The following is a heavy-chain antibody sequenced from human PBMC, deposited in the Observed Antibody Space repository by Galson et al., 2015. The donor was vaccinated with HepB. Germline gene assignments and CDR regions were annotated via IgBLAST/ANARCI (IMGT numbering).Heavy chain of an antibody. CDR2: IIPIFGTA. J-gene: IGHJ6*02. D-gene: IGHD3-10*01. Sequence: SVKVSCKASGGTFSSYAISWVRQAPGQGLEWMGGIIPIFGTANYAQKFQGRVTMTTDTSTSTAYMELRSLRSDDTAVYYCARLGFGELYYYYGMDVWGQGTTVTVSS. V-gene: IGHV1-69*05. CDR1: GGTFSSYA. CDR3: ARLGFGELYYYYGMDV.